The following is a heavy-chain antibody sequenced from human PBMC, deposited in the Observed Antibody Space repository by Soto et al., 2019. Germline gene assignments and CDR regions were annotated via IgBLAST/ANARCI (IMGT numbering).Heavy chain of an antibody. J-gene: IGHJ2*01. CDR3: AKDNQLLWFGELLKGYFDL. Sequence: EVQLLESGGGLEQPGGSLRLSCAASGFTFSSYAMSWVRQAPGKGLEWVSGISGSGGSTYYADSVKGRFTISRDNSKNTLHLQMNSLRAEDTAVYYCAKDNQLLWFGELLKGYFDLWGRGTLVTVSS. D-gene: IGHD3-10*01. CDR1: GFTFSSYA. CDR2: ISGSGGST. V-gene: IGHV3-23*01.